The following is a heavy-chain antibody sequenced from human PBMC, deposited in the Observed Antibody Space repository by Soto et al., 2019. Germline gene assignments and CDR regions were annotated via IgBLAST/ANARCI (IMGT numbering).Heavy chain of an antibody. CDR3: AREGRTFSSSSGPLYFDY. D-gene: IGHD6-6*01. CDR1: GGSFSGYY. CDR2: INHSGST. J-gene: IGHJ4*02. Sequence: QVQLQQWGAGLLKPSETLSLTCAVYGGSFSGYYWSWIRQPPGKGLEWIGEINHSGSTNYNPSLKSRVTISVDTSKNQFSLKLSSVTAADTAVYYCAREGRTFSSSSGPLYFDYWGQGTLVTVSS. V-gene: IGHV4-34*01.